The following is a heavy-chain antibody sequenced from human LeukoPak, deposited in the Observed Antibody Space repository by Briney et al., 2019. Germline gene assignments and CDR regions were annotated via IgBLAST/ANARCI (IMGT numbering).Heavy chain of an antibody. CDR3: ARARPVVVAATPLDY. CDR2: ISAYNGNT. D-gene: IGHD2-15*01. CDR1: GYTFTSYG. J-gene: IGHJ4*02. Sequence: GASVKVSCKASGYTFTSYGISCVRQAPGQGLEWMGWISAYNGNTNYAQKLQGRVTMTTDTSTSTAYMELRSLRSDDTAVYYCARARPVVVAATPLDYWGQGTLVTVSS. V-gene: IGHV1-18*01.